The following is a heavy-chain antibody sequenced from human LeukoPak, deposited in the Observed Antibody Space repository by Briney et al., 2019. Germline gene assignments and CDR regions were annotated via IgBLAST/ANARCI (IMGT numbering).Heavy chain of an antibody. CDR2: LGGTDGSI. J-gene: IGHJ4*02. V-gene: IGHV3-23*01. CDR3: AKRDSGYYFDY. Sequence: PGGSLRLSCAASGFSFSTYAMSWVRQAPGKGLTWVSTLGGTDGSIFYADSVKGRFSIPRDNSKRMLYLQMNSLRVDDTATYYCAKRDSGYYFDYWGQGILVTVSA. D-gene: IGHD2-15*01. CDR1: GFSFSTYA.